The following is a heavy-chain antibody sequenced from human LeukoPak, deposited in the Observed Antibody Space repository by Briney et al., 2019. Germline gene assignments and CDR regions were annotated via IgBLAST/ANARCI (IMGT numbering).Heavy chain of an antibody. CDR1: GFTFSSYA. CDR3: AKATSSGLRGYFDY. D-gene: IGHD2-21*02. Sequence: GGSLTLSCAASGFTFSSYAMSWVRQAPGKGLEWVSAISGGGGSTYYADSVKGRFTISRDNSKNTLYLQMNSLRAEDTSVYYCAKATSSGLRGYFDYWGQGTLVTVSS. J-gene: IGHJ4*02. CDR2: ISGGGGST. V-gene: IGHV3-23*01.